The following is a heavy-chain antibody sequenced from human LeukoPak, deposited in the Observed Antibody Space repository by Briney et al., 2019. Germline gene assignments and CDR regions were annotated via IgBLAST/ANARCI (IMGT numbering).Heavy chain of an antibody. Sequence: GGSLRLSCVASGFTFSIFGMHWVRQAPVKGLEGVAYIQFDGRNERYADSVKGRFTISRDNSRNTLYLQMNTLKVEDTAVYYCAKKKPGNGDRLDYWGQGTLLTVSS. CDR2: IQFDGRNE. J-gene: IGHJ4*02. V-gene: IGHV3-30*02. CDR3: AKKKPGNGDRLDY. D-gene: IGHD2-21*02. CDR1: GFTFSIFG.